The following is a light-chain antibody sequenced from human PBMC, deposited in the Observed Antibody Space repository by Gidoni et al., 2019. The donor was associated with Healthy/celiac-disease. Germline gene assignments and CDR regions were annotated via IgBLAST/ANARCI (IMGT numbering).Light chain of an antibody. CDR2: QDT. CDR1: KLGDKY. V-gene: IGLV3-1*01. J-gene: IGLJ2*01. CDR3: QAWDSSTVV. Sequence: YELIQPPSVSVSPGQTASITCSGDKLGDKYACWYQQKPGQSPVLVIYQDTKRPSGIPERFSGSNSGNTATLTISGTQAMDEADYYCQAWDSSTVVFGGGTKLTVL.